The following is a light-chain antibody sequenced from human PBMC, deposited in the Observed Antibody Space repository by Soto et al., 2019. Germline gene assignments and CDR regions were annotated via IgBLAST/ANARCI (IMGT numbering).Light chain of an antibody. Sequence: DIVMTQSPDSLAVSLGERATINCKSSQSVLYSSDNRNYLTWYQQKPGQPPKLLIYWASTRESGVPDRFSGSGSGTDFPLTISSLQAEDVAVYYCQQYYNIPKTFGQGTKVEIK. J-gene: IGKJ1*01. V-gene: IGKV4-1*01. CDR2: WAS. CDR1: QSVLYSSDNRNY. CDR3: QQYYNIPKT.